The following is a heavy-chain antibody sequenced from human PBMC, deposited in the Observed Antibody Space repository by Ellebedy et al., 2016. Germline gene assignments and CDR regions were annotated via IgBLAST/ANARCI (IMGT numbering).Heavy chain of an antibody. V-gene: IGHV7-4-1*02. CDR1: GYSFSSYP. D-gene: IGHD3-10*01. CDR2: INTNTGNP. J-gene: IGHJ5*02. Sequence: ASVKVSCKASGYSFSSYPINWVRQAPGQGLEWMGWINTNTGNPSYAQGFTGRFVFSLDTSASTAYLQISSLKAEDTAYYYCARTRFGSGSYRFDLWGQGTLVTVSS. CDR3: ARTRFGSGSYRFDL.